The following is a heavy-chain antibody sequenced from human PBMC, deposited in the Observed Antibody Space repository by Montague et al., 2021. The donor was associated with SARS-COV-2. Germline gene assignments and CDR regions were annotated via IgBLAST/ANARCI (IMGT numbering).Heavy chain of an antibody. Sequence: SETLSLTCAVHGTSFSSYYWFWIRQPPGKGLEWIGYINHSGSTNYNPSLKSRLTISADTSKNQFSLKLTSVAAADTAVYYCARLRDGVVTSPILGAAAYYYYDYMNVWGRGTTVTVSS. CDR3: ARLRDGVVTSPILGAAAYYYYDYMNV. CDR2: INHSGST. J-gene: IGHJ6*03. CDR1: GTSFSSYY. D-gene: IGHD3-22*01. V-gene: IGHV4-34*01.